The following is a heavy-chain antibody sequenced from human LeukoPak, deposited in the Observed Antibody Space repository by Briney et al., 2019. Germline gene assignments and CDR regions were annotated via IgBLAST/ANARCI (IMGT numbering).Heavy chain of an antibody. V-gene: IGHV3-30*02. CDR1: GFTFSSYG. CDR3: AKDRTRFGELLY. D-gene: IGHD3-10*01. CDR2: IRYDGSNK. J-gene: IGHJ4*02. Sequence: GGSLRLSCAASGFTFSSYGMHWVRQAPGKGLEWVAFIRYDGSNKYYADSVKGRFTISRGNSKNTLYLQMNSLRAEDTAVYYCAKDRTRFGELLYWGQGTLVTVSS.